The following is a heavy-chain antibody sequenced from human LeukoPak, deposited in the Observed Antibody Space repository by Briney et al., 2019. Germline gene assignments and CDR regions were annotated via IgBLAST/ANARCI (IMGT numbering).Heavy chain of an antibody. Sequence: PGGSLRLSCAASGFTFADYAMHWVRQAPGRGLEWVSDISWNSGSIGYADSVKGRFTISRDNAKNSLYLQMSSLRAEDTALYYCAKHLYGSGSDWGQGTLVTVSS. CDR3: AKHLYGSGSD. D-gene: IGHD3-10*01. J-gene: IGHJ4*02. CDR1: GFTFADYA. CDR2: ISWNSGSI. V-gene: IGHV3-9*01.